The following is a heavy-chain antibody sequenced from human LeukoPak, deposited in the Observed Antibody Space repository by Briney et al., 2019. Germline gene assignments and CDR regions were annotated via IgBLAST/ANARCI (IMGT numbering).Heavy chain of an antibody. D-gene: IGHD5-24*01. CDR2: INSDGSST. CDR3: ANTRRDGYNAHAFDI. J-gene: IGHJ3*02. Sequence: GGSLRLSCAASGFTFSSYWMHWVRQAPGKGLVWVSRINSDGSSTSYADSVKGRFTISRDNSKNTLYPQMNSLRAEDTAVYYCANTRRDGYNAHAFDIWGQGTMVTVSS. CDR1: GFTFSSYW. V-gene: IGHV3-74*01.